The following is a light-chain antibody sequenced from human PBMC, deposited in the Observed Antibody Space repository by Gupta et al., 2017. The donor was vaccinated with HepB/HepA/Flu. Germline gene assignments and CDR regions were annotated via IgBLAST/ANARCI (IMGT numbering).Light chain of an antibody. CDR1: SSDVGGYNS. J-gene: IGLJ3*02. CDR3: ISDRSSDTWV. Sequence: QSALTQPASVSGSPGQSITISCTGTSSDVGGYNSVSWYQQHPGKAPKLIIYSVNNRPSGVSNRFSGSKSVATASLTISGLQAEDEADYYCISDRSSDTWVFGGGTKVTVL. CDR2: SVN. V-gene: IGLV2-14*03.